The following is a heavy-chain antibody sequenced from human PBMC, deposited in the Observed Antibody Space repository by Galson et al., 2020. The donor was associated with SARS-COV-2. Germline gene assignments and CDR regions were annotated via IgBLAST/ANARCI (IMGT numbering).Heavy chain of an antibody. V-gene: IGHV1-18*04. CDR3: ARDLKYGLWFGELLYYGMDV. CDR2: ISAYNGNT. J-gene: IGHJ6*02. CDR1: GYTFTSYG. Sequence: ASVKVSCKASGYTFTSYGISWVRQAPGQGLEGMGGISAYNGNTNYAQKLQGRVTMTTDTSTSTAYMELRSLRSDDTAVYYCARDLKYGLWFGELLYYGMDVWGQGTTVTVSS. D-gene: IGHD3-10*01.